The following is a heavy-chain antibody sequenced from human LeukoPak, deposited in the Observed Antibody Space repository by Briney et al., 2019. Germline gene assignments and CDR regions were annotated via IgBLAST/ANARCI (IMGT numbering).Heavy chain of an antibody. Sequence: GGSLRLSCAASGFTFSSYGMHWVRQAPGKGLKWVAFIRYDGSNKYYADSVKGRFTISRDNSKNTLYLQMNSLRAEDTAVYYCARKFDCSSTSCEGAWGQGTLVTVSS. V-gene: IGHV3-30*02. J-gene: IGHJ5*02. CDR2: IRYDGSNK. D-gene: IGHD2-2*01. CDR1: GFTFSSYG. CDR3: ARKFDCSSTSCEGA.